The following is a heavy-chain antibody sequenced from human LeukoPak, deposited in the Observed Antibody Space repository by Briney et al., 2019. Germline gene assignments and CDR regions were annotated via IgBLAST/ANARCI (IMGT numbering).Heavy chain of an antibody. CDR3: AKDWAGAVLVGFYYIDV. CDR2: IPYDGNNE. Sequence: GGSLRLSCAASGFTFSTYGMHWVRQARGKGLEGVAFIPYDGNNEYYADAVKGGFATSRDNYKNTMYLQMNSMRAEDTAVYYCAKDWAGAVLVGFYYIDVWGKGTTVTVSS. J-gene: IGHJ6*03. V-gene: IGHV3-30*02. D-gene: IGHD3/OR15-3a*01. CDR1: GFTFSTYG.